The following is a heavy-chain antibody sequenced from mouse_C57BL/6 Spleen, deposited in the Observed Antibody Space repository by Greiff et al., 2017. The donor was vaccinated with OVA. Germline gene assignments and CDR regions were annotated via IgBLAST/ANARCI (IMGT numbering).Heavy chain of an antibody. J-gene: IGHJ3*01. CDR1: GFTFSSYG. D-gene: IGHD1-1*01. CDR2: ISSGGSYT. CDR3: AETTVVAPGFAY. V-gene: IGHV5-6*01. Sequence: EVKLQESGGDLVKPGGSLKLSCAASGFTFSSYGMSWVRQTPDKRLEWVATISSGGSYTYYPDSVKGRFTISRDNAKNTLYLQMSSLKSEDTAMYYCAETTVVAPGFAYWGQGTLVTVSA.